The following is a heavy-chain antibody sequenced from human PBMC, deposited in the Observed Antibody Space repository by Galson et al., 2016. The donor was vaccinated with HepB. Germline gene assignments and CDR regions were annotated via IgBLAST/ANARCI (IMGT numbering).Heavy chain of an antibody. Sequence: ETLSLTCTISGGSTDGYYWHWIRQPPGKGLEWIGHISYIGSTYYSPSLKSRVMISLDTSKKEFSLNLTSVSAADTAVYYCVRVHLNAFDIWGQGTKVTVSS. CDR3: VRVHLNAFDI. CDR2: ISYIGST. V-gene: IGHV4-59*01. CDR1: GGSTDGYY. J-gene: IGHJ3*02.